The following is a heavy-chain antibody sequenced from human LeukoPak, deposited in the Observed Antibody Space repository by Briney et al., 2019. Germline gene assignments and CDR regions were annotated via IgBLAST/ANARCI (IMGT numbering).Heavy chain of an antibody. CDR2: IYHSGST. V-gene: IGHV4-4*02. D-gene: IGHD2-15*01. J-gene: IGHJ2*01. CDR3: ARGGTAYFDL. CDR1: GGSISSNNW. Sequence: NASETLSLTCGVSGGSISSNNWWTWVRQPPGKGLEWIGEIYHSGSTNYNPSLKSRVTISVDKSKNQFSLKLSSVTAADTAVYYCARGGTAYFDLWGRGTLVTVPS.